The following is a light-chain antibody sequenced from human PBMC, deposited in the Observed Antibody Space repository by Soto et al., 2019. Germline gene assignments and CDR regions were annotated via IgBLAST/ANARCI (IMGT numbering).Light chain of an antibody. J-gene: IGKJ4*02. Sequence: DIQMTQFPSSLSASVGDRVTITCRASQGIRNDLAWYQQKPGKAPKRLIYAASSLQSRVPSRFSGSASGTAVPLAISTLQPTDFASFFCLQHSTSAVAFGRGTKVEIK. V-gene: IGKV1-17*01. CDR2: AAS. CDR3: LQHSTSAVA. CDR1: QGIRND.